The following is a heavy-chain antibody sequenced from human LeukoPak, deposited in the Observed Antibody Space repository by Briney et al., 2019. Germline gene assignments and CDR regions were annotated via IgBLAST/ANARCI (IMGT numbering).Heavy chain of an antibody. J-gene: IGHJ4*02. CDR2: IHYSGST. V-gene: IGHV4-31*03. D-gene: IGHD3-3*01. Sequence: TSETLSLTCTVSGGSISSGAYYWSWVRQRPGKGLEWIGYIHYSGSTYYNPSLKSRTFISIDSSKNQFSLNLSSVTAADTAVYYCARRGGYDFWNYWGQGTLVTVSS. CDR1: GGSISSGAYY. CDR3: ARRGGYDFWNY.